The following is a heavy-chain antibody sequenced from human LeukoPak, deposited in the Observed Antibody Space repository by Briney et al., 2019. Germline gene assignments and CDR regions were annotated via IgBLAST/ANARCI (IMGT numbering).Heavy chain of an antibody. D-gene: IGHD1-26*01. CDR2: ISGSGDIA. Sequence: GGSLRLSGEASGFTFSTHAMTWVRQAPGKGLECVSVISGSGDIADYADSVKGRFTISRDNSRNTLDLQMNNLRADDTAVYYCAKGDSGSWCPDYWGQGTLVTVSS. J-gene: IGHJ4*02. CDR3: AKGDSGSWCPDY. CDR1: GFTFSTHA. V-gene: IGHV3-23*01.